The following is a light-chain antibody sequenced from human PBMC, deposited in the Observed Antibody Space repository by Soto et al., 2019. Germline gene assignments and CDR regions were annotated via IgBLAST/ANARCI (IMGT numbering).Light chain of an antibody. Sequence: DIQMTQSPSSLCASIGDSVTITCRASQSISNYLNWYQQKPGKAPKLLIYAASSLQSGVPSEFSGTGSGTDFTLTISSLQPEDFAIYYCQQTYTTPLTFGGGTKVDIK. J-gene: IGKJ4*01. V-gene: IGKV1-39*01. CDR2: AAS. CDR1: QSISNY. CDR3: QQTYTTPLT.